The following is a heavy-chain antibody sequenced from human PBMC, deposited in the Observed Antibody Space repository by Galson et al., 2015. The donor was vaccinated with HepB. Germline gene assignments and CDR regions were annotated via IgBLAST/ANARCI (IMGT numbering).Heavy chain of an antibody. D-gene: IGHD6-19*01. CDR3: ASAVAGLKLDY. V-gene: IGHV1-18*04. Sequence: SVKVSCKASGYTFTNYSITWVRRAPGQGLEWMGWTSTYNGHTNLTQKFQDRVTMTTHTSTTTAYMQLRSLTSDDTAVYYCASAVAGLKLDYWGQGTLVSVSS. CDR2: TSTYNGHT. CDR1: GYTFTNYS. J-gene: IGHJ4*02.